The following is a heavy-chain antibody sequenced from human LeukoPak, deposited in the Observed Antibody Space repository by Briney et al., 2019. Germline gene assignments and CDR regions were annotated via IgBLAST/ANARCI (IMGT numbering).Heavy chain of an antibody. CDR1: GFTFSSYS. J-gene: IGHJ3*02. Sequence: PGGSLRLSCAASGFTFSSYSMNWVRQAPGKGLEWVSPISSSSSYIYYADSVKGRFTISRDNAKNSLYLQMNSLRAEDTGVYYCARRSSPKWNDDVVNDVFDIWGQGAMVTVSS. CDR3: ARRSSPKWNDDVVNDVFDI. V-gene: IGHV3-21*01. CDR2: ISSSSSYI. D-gene: IGHD1-1*01.